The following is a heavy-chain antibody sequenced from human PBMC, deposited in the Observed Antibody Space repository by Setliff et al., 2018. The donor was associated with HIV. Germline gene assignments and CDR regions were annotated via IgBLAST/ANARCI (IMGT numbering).Heavy chain of an antibody. J-gene: IGHJ3*02. V-gene: IGHV4-39*01. D-gene: IGHD3-3*01. CDR3: ARHFSIFGVTIISNDAFDI. Sequence: GKGLEWIGSIYYSGTTYYNPSLKSRVTISVDTSKNQFSLKLTSVTAADTALYYCARHFSIFGVTIISNDAFDIWGRGTMVTVSS. CDR2: IYYSGTT.